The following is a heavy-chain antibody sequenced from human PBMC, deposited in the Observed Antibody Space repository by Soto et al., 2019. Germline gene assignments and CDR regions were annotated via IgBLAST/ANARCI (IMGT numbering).Heavy chain of an antibody. CDR1: GFTFSSYG. CDR2: ISYDGSNK. D-gene: IGHD3-10*01. J-gene: IGHJ4*02. Sequence: QVQLVESGGGVVQPGRSLRLSCAASGFTFSSYGMHWVRQAPGKGLEWVAVISYDGSNKYYADSVKGRFTISRDNSKNTLYLQINSLIAEDTAVYYCAPWFGVFDYWGQGTLVTVYS. CDR3: APWFGVFDY. V-gene: IGHV3-30*03.